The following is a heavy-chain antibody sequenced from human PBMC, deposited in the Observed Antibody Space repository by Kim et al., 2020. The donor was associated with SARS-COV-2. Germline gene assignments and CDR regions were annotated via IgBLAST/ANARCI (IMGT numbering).Heavy chain of an antibody. Sequence: SETLSLTCTVSGGSISSYYWSWIRQPPGKGLEWIGYIYYSGSTNYNPSLKSRVTISVDTSKNQFSLKLSSVTAADMAVYYCARGFLDGSGSYWYYYYGMDVWGQGTTVTVSS. D-gene: IGHD3-10*01. CDR2: IYYSGST. CDR1: GGSISSYY. CDR3: ARGFLDGSGSYWYYYYGMDV. J-gene: IGHJ6*02. V-gene: IGHV4-59*13.